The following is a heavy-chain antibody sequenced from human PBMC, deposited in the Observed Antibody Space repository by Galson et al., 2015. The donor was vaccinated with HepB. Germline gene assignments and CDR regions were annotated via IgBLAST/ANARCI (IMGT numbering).Heavy chain of an antibody. D-gene: IGHD1-26*01. Sequence: SVKVSCEASRFTFTKSAMQWVRQSRGQRLEWIGRTVVGSGNTNHAQKFQEGVTITRDLSPSKAYMDLTNLRNEDTAVYYCAAVGGSSPGTSFWGQGTLVIVTS. V-gene: IGHV1-58*02. CDR3: AAVGGSSPGTSF. CDR2: TVVGSGNT. J-gene: IGHJ4*02. CDR1: RFTFTKSA.